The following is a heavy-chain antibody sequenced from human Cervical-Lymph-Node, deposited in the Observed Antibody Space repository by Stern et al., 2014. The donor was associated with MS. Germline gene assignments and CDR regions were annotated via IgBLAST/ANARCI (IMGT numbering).Heavy chain of an antibody. Sequence: QVQLVESGAEVKKPGASVKVSCKASGGTFTSYTISWVRQAPGQGLEWMGWIIPILGIANYATKFQGRVTITADKSTSTAYMDLSSLRSEDTAVYYCARGTTRWGDYYYGMDVWGQGTTVTVSS. V-gene: IGHV1-69*09. CDR2: IIPILGIA. D-gene: IGHD1-7*01. J-gene: IGHJ6*02. CDR1: GGTFTSYT. CDR3: ARGTTRWGDYYYGMDV.